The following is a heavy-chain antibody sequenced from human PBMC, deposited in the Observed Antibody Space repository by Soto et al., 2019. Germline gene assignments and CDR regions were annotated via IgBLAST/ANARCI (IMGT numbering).Heavy chain of an antibody. CDR3: TTDLWRIAVVVGSTGYFNP. CDR2: IKSKSDGGTT. D-gene: IGHD2-15*01. Sequence: GGSLRLSSGSSGFTFSDAWISWVRQAPGKGLDWVGRIKSKSDGGTTEYAAPVRGRFTISRDDSKNTLYLQMNSLKTEDTAVYYCTTDLWRIAVVVGSTGYFNPWGQGTPVTVSS. J-gene: IGHJ5*02. CDR1: GFTFSDAW. V-gene: IGHV3-15*01.